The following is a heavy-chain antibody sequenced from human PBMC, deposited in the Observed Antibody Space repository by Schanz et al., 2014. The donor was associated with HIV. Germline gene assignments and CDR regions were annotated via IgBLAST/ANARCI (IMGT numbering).Heavy chain of an antibody. D-gene: IGHD2-2*01. CDR3: ARLGPIVVVPGPLAWYFDL. J-gene: IGHJ2*01. V-gene: IGHV1-2*02. CDR1: GYTFTGYY. Sequence: QVQLVQSGAEVKKPGASVKVSCKASGYTFTGYYMHWVRQAPGQGLEWMGWINPNSGGTNYAQKFQGRVTMTRDTSIRTAYMELSRLRSADTAVYYCARLGPIVVVPGPLAWYFDLWGRGTLVTVSS. CDR2: INPNSGGT.